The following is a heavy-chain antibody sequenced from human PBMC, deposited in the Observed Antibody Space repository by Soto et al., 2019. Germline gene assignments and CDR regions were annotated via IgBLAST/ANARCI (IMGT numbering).Heavy chain of an antibody. CDR2: IYNSGST. Sequence: SVTPSLTRPVYGGSIITYYLILIRRTHGKGLEWIGYIYNSGSTHSNPSLQSRVTISVDTSKNQFSLKLSSVTAADTAIYYCARARITMVREVIKYNMDVWGQGSTVTVSS. CDR3: ARARITMVREVIKYNMDV. CDR1: GGSIITYY. J-gene: IGHJ6*02. D-gene: IGHD3-10*01. V-gene: IGHV4-59*01.